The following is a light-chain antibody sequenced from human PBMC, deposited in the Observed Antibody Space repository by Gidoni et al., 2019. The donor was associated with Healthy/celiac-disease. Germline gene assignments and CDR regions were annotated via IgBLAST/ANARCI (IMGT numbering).Light chain of an antibody. J-gene: IGKJ1*01. CDR1: QSISSW. CDR2: DAS. Sequence: DIQMTQSPSTLSASGGDRVTITCRASQSISSWLAWYQQKPGKAPKLLIYDASSLESGVPARFSGSGSGTEFTLTISSLQPDDFATYYCQQYNSYSWTFXXXTKVEIK. CDR3: QQYNSYSWT. V-gene: IGKV1-5*01.